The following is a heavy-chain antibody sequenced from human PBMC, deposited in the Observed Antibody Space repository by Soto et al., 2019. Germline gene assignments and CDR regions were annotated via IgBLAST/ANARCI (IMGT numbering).Heavy chain of an antibody. J-gene: IGHJ5*02. CDR2: IYYSGST. V-gene: IGHV4-30-4*01. CDR3: ARAMTTVTQGDWFDP. Sequence: QVQLQESGPGLVKPSQTLSLTCTVSGGSISSGDYYWSWIRQPPGKGLEWIGYIYYSGSTYYNPSLKSRVTISVDTSKNQFSLKLRSVTAADTAVYYCARAMTTVTQGDWFDPWGQGTLVTVSS. CDR1: GGSISSGDYY. D-gene: IGHD4-4*01.